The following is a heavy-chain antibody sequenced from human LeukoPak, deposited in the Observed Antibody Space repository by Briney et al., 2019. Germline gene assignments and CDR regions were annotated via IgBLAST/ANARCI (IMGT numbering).Heavy chain of an antibody. CDR3: AKATGNLGN. Sequence: QPGGSLRLSCAASGFTFSSYAMSWVRQAPGKGLEWVSTISNNDGSTYYADSVKGRFTISGDNSKNTLYLQIYTLTADDTAIYYCAKATGNLGNWGQGTQVTVSS. CDR1: GFTFSSYA. J-gene: IGHJ4*02. D-gene: IGHD1-1*01. CDR2: ISNNDGST. V-gene: IGHV3-23*01.